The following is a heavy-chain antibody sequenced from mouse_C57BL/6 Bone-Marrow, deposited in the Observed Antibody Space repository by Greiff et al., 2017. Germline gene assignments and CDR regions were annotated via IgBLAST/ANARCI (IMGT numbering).Heavy chain of an antibody. J-gene: IGHJ4*01. CDR3: AKQLRPLYYAMDY. Sequence: VQLQESGAELAKPGASVKLSCKASGYTFTSYWMHWVKQRPGQGLEWIGYINPSSGYTKSNQKFKDKATLTADKSSSTAYMQLSSLTYEDSAVYYCAKQLRPLYYAMDYWGQGTSVTVSS. V-gene: IGHV1-7*01. CDR2: INPSSGYT. D-gene: IGHD3-2*02. CDR1: GYTFTSYW.